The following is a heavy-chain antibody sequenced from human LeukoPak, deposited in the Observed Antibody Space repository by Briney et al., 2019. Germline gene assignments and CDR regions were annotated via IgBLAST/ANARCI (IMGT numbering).Heavy chain of an antibody. D-gene: IGHD5-12*01. J-gene: IGHJ4*02. CDR2: ISSGSSYI. CDR3: AREIVADY. V-gene: IGHV3-21*04. CDR1: GFTFSSYT. Sequence: GGSLRLSCAASGFTFSSYTMNLVRQAPGKGLEWVSSISSGSSYIYYADSVKGRFTISRDNAKNSLYLQMNNLRAEDTAVYHCAREIVADYWGQGTLVTVSS.